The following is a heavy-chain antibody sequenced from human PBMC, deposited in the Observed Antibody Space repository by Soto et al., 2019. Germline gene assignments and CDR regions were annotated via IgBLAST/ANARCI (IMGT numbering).Heavy chain of an antibody. CDR3: ARDMSGDYIV. Sequence: EVQLLESGGGVVRPGGSLRLSCAASGFTFDDYTMNWVRQAPWKGLEWVSGINWNGGSTGYADSVKGRFTISRDNAKNSLYLQMTSLRAEAKAFYYCARDMSGDYIVWGQGTLVTVSS. CDR1: GFTFDDYT. J-gene: IGHJ4*02. CDR2: INWNGGST. D-gene: IGHD4-17*01. V-gene: IGHV3-20*04.